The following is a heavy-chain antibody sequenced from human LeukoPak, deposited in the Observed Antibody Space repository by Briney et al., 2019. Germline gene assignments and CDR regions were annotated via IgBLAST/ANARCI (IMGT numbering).Heavy chain of an antibody. V-gene: IGHV4-59*08. CDR2: VYNSGDT. J-gene: IGHJ2*01. Sequence: SETLSLTCTLSGGSISSYYWSWIRQSPGKGLEWVGYVYNSGDTGQNPSLKSRVTILLDTSKNQCSLKLTSVSAADTAVYYCAKLKLGAYFDLWGRGTLVTVSS. D-gene: IGHD3-16*01. CDR3: AKLKLGAYFDL. CDR1: GGSISSYY.